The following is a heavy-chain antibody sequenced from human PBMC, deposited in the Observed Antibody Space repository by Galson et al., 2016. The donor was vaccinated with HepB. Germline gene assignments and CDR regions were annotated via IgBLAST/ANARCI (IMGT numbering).Heavy chain of an antibody. J-gene: IGHJ4*02. D-gene: IGHD2-2*01. Sequence: VKVSCKASGYTFTSYGISWVRQAPGQGLEWMGWINTYNDDTAYAQKLQGRVTMTTDTSTTTAYMELRSLRSDDTAVYYCARDSTGEFIDYWGQGTLVSVSS. V-gene: IGHV1-18*01. CDR1: GYTFTSYG. CDR2: INTYNDDT. CDR3: ARDSTGEFIDY.